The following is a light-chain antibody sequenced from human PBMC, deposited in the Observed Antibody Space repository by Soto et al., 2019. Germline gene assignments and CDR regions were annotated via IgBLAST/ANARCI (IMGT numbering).Light chain of an antibody. J-gene: IGKJ4*01. CDR1: QDIANY. CDR3: QQFDSVPEVS. CDR2: DAS. Sequence: IQMTQSPSSLSASVGDRVTITCRASQDIANYLNWYQHKEGEAPKLLIYDASNLQTGVPSRFSGRGFTTEFTLTIYNIQPEDVATYYYQQFDSVPEVSFGGGTKVQI. V-gene: IGKV1-33*01.